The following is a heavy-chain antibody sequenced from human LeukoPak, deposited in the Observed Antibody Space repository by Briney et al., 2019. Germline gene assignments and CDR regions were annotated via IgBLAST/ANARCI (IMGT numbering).Heavy chain of an antibody. CDR1: GFTVSNNY. CDR2: IYSTGGI. CDR3: ARVGAENYDILTGYPRGNWFDP. J-gene: IGHJ5*02. Sequence: GGSLRLSCAVSGFTVSNNYMSWVRQAPGKGLEWVSVIYSTGGIYYADSVKGRFTISRDNSKNTLYLQMNSLRAEDTAVYYCARVGAENYDILTGYPRGNWFDPWGQGTLVTVSS. V-gene: IGHV3-66*01. D-gene: IGHD3-9*01.